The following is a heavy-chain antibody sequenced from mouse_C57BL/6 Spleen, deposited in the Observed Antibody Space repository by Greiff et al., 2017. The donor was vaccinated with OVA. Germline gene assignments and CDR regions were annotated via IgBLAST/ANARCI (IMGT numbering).Heavy chain of an antibody. V-gene: IGHV3-6*01. J-gene: IGHJ3*01. D-gene: IGHD1-1*01. CDR1: GYSITSGYY. Sequence: EVKLMESGPGLVKPSQSLSLTCSVTGYSITSGYYWNWIRQFPGNKLEWMGYISYDGSNNYNPSLKNRIAITRDTSKNQFFLMLNSVTTEDTATYDCAHYDATTGAYWGQGTLVTVSA. CDR2: ISYDGSN. CDR3: AHYDATTGAY.